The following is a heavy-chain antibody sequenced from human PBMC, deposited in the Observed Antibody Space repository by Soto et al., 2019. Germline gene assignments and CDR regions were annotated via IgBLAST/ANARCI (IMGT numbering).Heavy chain of an antibody. CDR2: ISYDGSNK. CDR1: GFTFSSYA. V-gene: IGHV3-30-3*01. Sequence: VQLVESGGGVVQPGRSLRLSCAASGFTFSSYAMHCVRQAPGKGLEWVAVISYDGSNKYYADSVKGRFTISRDNSKNTLYLQMNSLRAEDTAVYYCARDNWNDNNWFDPWGQGTLVTVSS. D-gene: IGHD1-1*01. CDR3: ARDNWNDNNWFDP. J-gene: IGHJ5*02.